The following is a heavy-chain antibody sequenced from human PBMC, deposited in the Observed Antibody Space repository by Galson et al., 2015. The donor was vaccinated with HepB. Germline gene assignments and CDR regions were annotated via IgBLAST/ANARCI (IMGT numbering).Heavy chain of an antibody. CDR1: GFTFSSYW. D-gene: IGHD3-10*01. J-gene: IGHJ3*02. V-gene: IGHV3-7*03. Sequence: SLRLSCAASGFTFSSYWMSWVRQAPGKGLEWVANIKQDGSEKYYVDSVKGRFTISRDNAKNSLYLQMNSLRAEDTAVYYCATVNYYGSGSYSPHDAFDIWGQGTMVTVSS. CDR2: IKQDGSEK. CDR3: ATVNYYGSGSYSPHDAFDI.